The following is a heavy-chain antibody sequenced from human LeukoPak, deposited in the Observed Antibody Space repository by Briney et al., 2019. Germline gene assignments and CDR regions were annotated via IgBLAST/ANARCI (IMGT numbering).Heavy chain of an antibody. CDR3: ARTYYYGSGSWDPLDV. D-gene: IGHD3-10*01. V-gene: IGHV4-4*07. CDR2: IYTSGST. Sequence: EPSETLSLTCTVAGGSINSYYWSWIRQPAGKGLEWIGRIYTSGSTNYNPSLKSRVTMSVDTSKNQFSLKLSSVTAADTAVYYCARTYYYGSGSWDPLDVWGKGTTVTISS. J-gene: IGHJ6*04. CDR1: GGSINSYY.